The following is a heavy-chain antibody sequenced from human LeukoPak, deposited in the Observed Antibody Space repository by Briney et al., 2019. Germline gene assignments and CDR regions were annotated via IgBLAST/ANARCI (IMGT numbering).Heavy chain of an antibody. V-gene: IGHV1-18*01. D-gene: IGHD3-22*01. CDR1: GYTFTSYG. Sequence: AAVKVSCKASGYTFTSYGITWVRQAPGQGLEWMGWISVYTGNTNYAQKLQGRVTMTTDTSTTTAYMELKSLRSDDTAVYYCARPLFTSGYPIYYWGQGTLATVSS. CDR2: ISVYTGNT. J-gene: IGHJ4*02. CDR3: ARPLFTSGYPIYY.